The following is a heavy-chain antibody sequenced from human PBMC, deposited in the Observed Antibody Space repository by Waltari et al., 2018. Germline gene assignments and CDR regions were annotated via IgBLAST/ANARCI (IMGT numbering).Heavy chain of an antibody. D-gene: IGHD2-21*01. Sequence: EVQLVQSGGGLVQPGGSRRLSWEASESSFTKYWMSWVGQAPGKGRGWVANIKHDGSETYYVDSVKGRFTISRDNAQKSLFLQMNSLRAEDTAVYYCAAIFYYYYGMNVWGQGTTVTVSS. CDR3: AAIFYYYYGMNV. J-gene: IGHJ6*02. CDR1: ESSFTKYW. CDR2: IKHDGSET. V-gene: IGHV3-7*01.